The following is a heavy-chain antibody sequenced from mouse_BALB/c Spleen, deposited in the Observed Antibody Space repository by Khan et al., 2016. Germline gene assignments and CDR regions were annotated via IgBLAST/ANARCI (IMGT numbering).Heavy chain of an antibody. D-gene: IGHD1-1*01. CDR1: GFTFSDYY. Sequence: EVELVESGGGLVKPGGSLKLSCAASGFTFSDYYMYWVRQTPEKRLEWVATISDGGSYPYYPDSVKGRFTISRDNAKNNLYLQMSSLKSEDTAMYYCAREVLRRGFAYWGQGTLVTVSA. V-gene: IGHV5-4*02. CDR3: AREVLRRGFAY. J-gene: IGHJ3*01. CDR2: ISDGGSYP.